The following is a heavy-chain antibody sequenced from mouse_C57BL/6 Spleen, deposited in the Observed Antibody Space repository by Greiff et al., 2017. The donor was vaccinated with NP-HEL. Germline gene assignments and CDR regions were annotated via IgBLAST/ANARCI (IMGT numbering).Heavy chain of an antibody. D-gene: IGHD1-1*01. CDR2: IYPGDGDT. CDR3: ARSLYYYGPLFDY. J-gene: IGHJ2*01. V-gene: IGHV1-80*01. CDR1: GYAFSSYW. Sequence: QVQLQQSGAELVKPGASVKISCKASGYAFSSYWMNWVKQRPGKGLEWIGQIYPGDGDTNYNGKFKGKATLTADKSSSTAYMQLSSLTSEDSAVYFCARSLYYYGPLFDYWGQGTTLTVSS.